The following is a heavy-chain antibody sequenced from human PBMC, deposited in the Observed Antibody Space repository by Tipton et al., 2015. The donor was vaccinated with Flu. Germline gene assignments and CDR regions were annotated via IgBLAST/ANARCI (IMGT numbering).Heavy chain of an antibody. CDR3: ARMMLTQYSYYTMDV. J-gene: IGHJ6*02. CDR1: GGSVTIRGYC. Sequence: LRLSCSVSGGSVTIRGYCWGWFRRPPGKGLEYIGTIYYSGTTYHNPSLKSRLSPSMDASRNQFSLGLSSVTDADTAVYYCARMMLTQYSYYTMDVWGQGTAVAVAS. CDR2: IYYSGTT. D-gene: IGHD3-10*02. V-gene: IGHV4-39*07.